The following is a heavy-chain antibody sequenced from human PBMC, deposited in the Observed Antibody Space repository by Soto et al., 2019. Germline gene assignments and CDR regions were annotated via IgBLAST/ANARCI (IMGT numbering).Heavy chain of an antibody. D-gene: IGHD6-13*01. CDR2: ISSSSSYI. Sequence: STAASSCTSINLGISRLIKTNRKGVEWVSSISSSSSYIYYADSVKGRFTISRDNAKNSLYLQMNSLRAEDTAVYYCARAPNSSSSWFDP. CDR3: ARAPNSSSSWFDP. J-gene: IGHJ5*02. CDR1: SCTSINLG. V-gene: IGHV3-21*01.